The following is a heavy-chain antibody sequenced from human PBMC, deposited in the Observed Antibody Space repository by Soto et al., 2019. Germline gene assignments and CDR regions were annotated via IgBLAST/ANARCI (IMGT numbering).Heavy chain of an antibody. CDR3: AKVDVDCTNGVCYHMDV. Sequence: GGSLRLSCAASGFTFDDYAMHWVRQAPGKGLEWVSGISWNSGSIGYADSVKGRFTISRDNAKNSLYLQMNSLRAEDTALYYCAKVDVDCTNGVCYHMDVWGKGTTVTVSS. CDR1: GFTFDDYA. D-gene: IGHD2-8*01. CDR2: ISWNSGSI. J-gene: IGHJ6*03. V-gene: IGHV3-9*01.